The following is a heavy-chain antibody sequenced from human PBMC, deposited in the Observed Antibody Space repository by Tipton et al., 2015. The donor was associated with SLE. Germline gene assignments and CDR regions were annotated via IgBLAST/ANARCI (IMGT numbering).Heavy chain of an antibody. Sequence: SLRLSCAASGFTFSSYWMHWVRQAPGKGLVWVSRINSDGSSTSYADSVKGRFTISRDNAKNTLYLQMNSLRAEDTAVYYCARVSWEYSSGQEPYFDYWGQGTLVTVSS. J-gene: IGHJ4*02. CDR3: ARVSWEYSSGQEPYFDY. CDR1: GFTFSSYW. CDR2: INSDGSST. D-gene: IGHD6-19*01. V-gene: IGHV3-74*01.